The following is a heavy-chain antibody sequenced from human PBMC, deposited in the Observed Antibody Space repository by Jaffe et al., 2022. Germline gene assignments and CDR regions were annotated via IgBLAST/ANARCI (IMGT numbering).Heavy chain of an antibody. CDR1: GDRFFTGHW. CDR3: ARHSNSGPFAALDI. D-gene: IGHD3-10*01. CDR2: ILPGDSAT. Sequence: EVQLEQSGAEVKKPGESLKISCQDSGDRFFTGHWIGWVRQRPGKGLEWVGMILPGDSATKYSPSFEGQVTISVDKAMTTSYLQWSSLKASDTAMYFCARHSNSGPFAALDIWGQGTMVTVSS. V-gene: IGHV5-51*03. J-gene: IGHJ3*02.